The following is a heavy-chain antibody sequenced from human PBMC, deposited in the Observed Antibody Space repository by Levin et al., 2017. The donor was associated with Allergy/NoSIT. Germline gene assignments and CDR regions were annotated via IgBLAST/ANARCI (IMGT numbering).Heavy chain of an antibody. CDR2: INSDGSST. J-gene: IGHJ3*02. CDR3: ASEIIVRGTTRDAFDI. CDR1: GFTFSSYW. Sequence: GGSLRLSCAASGFTFSSYWMHWVRQAPGKGLVWVSRINSDGSSTSYADSVKGRFTISRDNARNTLYLQMNSLRADDTAVYYCASEIIVRGTTRDAFDIWGQGTMVTVSS. D-gene: IGHD1-1*01. V-gene: IGHV3-74*01.